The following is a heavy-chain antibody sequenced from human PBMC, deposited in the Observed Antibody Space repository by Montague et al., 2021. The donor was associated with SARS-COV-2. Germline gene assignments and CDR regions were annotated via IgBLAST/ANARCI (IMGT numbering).Heavy chain of an antibody. CDR1: GDSISTDNW. J-gene: IGHJ4*02. V-gene: IGHV4-4*02. D-gene: IGHD3-10*01. CDR2: IYHTGST. CDR3: ARVKRGYYYGLGVSAHFDY. Sequence: SETLSLTCVVSGDSISTDNWWTWVRLPPGKGLGWVGEIYHTGSTKYKPSLKSRVTISVDTSKNQFSLKLSSVTAADTAVYYCARVKRGYYYGLGVSAHFDYWGQGTLVTVSS.